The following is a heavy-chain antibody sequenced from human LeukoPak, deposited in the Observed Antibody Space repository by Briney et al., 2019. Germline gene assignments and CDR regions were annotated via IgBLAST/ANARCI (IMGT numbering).Heavy chain of an antibody. J-gene: IGHJ3*01. CDR2: ISYDGSNK. Sequence: GGSLRLSCAASGFTFSSYGMHWVRQAPGKGLEWVAVISYDGSNKYYADSVKGRFTISRDNSKNTLYLQMNNLRAEDTAVYYCARTKVDTAMALDAFDFWGQGTLVTVSS. D-gene: IGHD5-18*01. CDR3: ARTKVDTAMALDAFDF. V-gene: IGHV3-30*03. CDR1: GFTFSSYG.